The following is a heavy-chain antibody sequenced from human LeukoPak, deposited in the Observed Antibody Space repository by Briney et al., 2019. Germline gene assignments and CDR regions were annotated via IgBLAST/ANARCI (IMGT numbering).Heavy chain of an antibody. J-gene: IGHJ4*02. CDR2: IYTSGST. CDR3: ARTLYYYDSSGYDTFDY. CDR1: GGSISSGSYY. D-gene: IGHD3-22*01. Sequence: SETLSLTCTVSGGSISSGSYYWSWIRQPAGKGLEWIGRIYTSGSTNYNPSLKSRVTISVDTSKNQFSLKLSSVTAADMAVYYCARTLYYYDSSGYDTFDYWGQGTLVTVSS. V-gene: IGHV4-61*02.